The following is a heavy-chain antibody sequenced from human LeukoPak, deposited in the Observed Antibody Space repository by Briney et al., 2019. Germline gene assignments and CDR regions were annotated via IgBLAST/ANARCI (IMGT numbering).Heavy chain of an antibody. CDR2: ISSSSSTI. CDR3: ARESSSGWYGGAFDI. CDR1: GFTFSSYS. Sequence: GGSLRLSCAASGFTFSSYSMNWVRQAPGKGLEWVSYISSSSSTIYYADSVKGRFTISRDNAKNSLYLQMSSLRDEDTAVYYCARESSSGWYGGAFDIWGQGTMVTVSS. V-gene: IGHV3-48*02. D-gene: IGHD6-19*01. J-gene: IGHJ3*02.